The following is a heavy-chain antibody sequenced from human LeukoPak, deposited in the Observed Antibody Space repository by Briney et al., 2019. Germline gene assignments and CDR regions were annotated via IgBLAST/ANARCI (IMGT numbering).Heavy chain of an antibody. CDR3: ARQASGGWYYDY. Sequence: ASVTVSCTASGYTXTDYYMHWVRQAPGQGLEWMGWINPNSGGAHYAQKFQGRVSMTRDTSISTIYMELSRLTSGDTAVYYCARQASGGWYYDYWGQGTLVTVSS. D-gene: IGHD6-19*01. CDR1: GYTXTDYY. CDR2: INPNSGGA. V-gene: IGHV1-2*02. J-gene: IGHJ4*02.